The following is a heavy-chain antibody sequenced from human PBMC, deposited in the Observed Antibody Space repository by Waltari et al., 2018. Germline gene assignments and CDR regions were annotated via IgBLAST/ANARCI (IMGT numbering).Heavy chain of an antibody. V-gene: IGHV1-46*01. J-gene: IGHJ5*02. CDR1: GYTFTSYY. CDR2: INPRGGTT. Sequence: QVQLVQSGAEVKKPGASVKVSCKASGYTFTSYYMHWVRQAPGQGLEWMGIINPRGGTTSYAQKFQGRVTMTRDTSTSTVYMELSSLRSEDTAVYYCARGGGAGWFDPWGQGTLVTVSS. CDR3: ARGGGAGWFDP. D-gene: IGHD4-17*01.